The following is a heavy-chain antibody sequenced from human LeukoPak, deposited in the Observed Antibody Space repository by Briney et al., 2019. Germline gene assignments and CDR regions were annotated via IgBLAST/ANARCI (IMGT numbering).Heavy chain of an antibody. CDR3: ARDSDYYGSGSYTPSYYYYYYGMDV. CDR2: ISAYNGNT. CDR1: GYTFTSYG. D-gene: IGHD3-10*01. J-gene: IGHJ6*02. V-gene: IGHV1-18*01. Sequence: ASVKVSCMASGYTFTSYGICWVRQAPGQGLEWMGWISAYNGNTNYAQKLQGRVTMTTDTSTSTAYMELRSLRSDDTAVYYCARDSDYYGSGSYTPSYYYYYYGMDVWGQGTTVTVSS.